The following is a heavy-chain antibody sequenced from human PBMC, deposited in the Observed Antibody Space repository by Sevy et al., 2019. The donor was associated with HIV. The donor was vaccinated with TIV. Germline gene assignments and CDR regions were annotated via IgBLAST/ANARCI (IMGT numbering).Heavy chain of an antibody. CDR2: IYPGDSDT. J-gene: IGHJ4*02. D-gene: IGHD2-15*01. CDR3: ARSDGYCSGGNHLCYFDY. V-gene: IGHV5-51*01. Sequence: GESLKISGKGSEYTFTHFWIAWVRQMPGKGLESMGIIYPGDSDTRYSPSFQGQVTISADKSISTAYLQWDSLKASDTNMYYCARSDGYCSGGNHLCYFDYWGQGTLVNVSS. CDR1: EYTFTHFW.